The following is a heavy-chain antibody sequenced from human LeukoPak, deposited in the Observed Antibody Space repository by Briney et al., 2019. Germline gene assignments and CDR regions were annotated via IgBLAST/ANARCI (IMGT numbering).Heavy chain of an antibody. J-gene: IGHJ3*02. CDR2: IYHSGST. V-gene: IGHV4-38-2*02. CDR1: GYSISSGYY. CDR3: ARVRTIFGVVIRAFDI. D-gene: IGHD3-3*01. Sequence: PSETLSLTCTVSGYSISSGYYWGWIRQPPGKGLEWIGSIYHSGSTYYNPSLKSRVTISVDTSKNKFSLKLSSVTAADTAVYYCARVRTIFGVVIRAFDIWGQGTMVTVSS.